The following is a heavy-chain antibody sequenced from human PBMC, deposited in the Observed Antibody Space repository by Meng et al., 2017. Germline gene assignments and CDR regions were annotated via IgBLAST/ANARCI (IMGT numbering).Heavy chain of an antibody. Sequence: QVQPVQSGAEGKKAGASVKVSCKASGYTFIGYYMHWVRQAPGQGLEWMGRINPNSGGTNYAQKFQGRVTMTRDTSISTAYMELSRLRSDDTAVYYCAREAITNYDILTGYPDYWGQGTLVTVSS. CDR2: INPNSGGT. V-gene: IGHV1-2*06. CDR1: GYTFIGYY. CDR3: AREAITNYDILTGYPDY. D-gene: IGHD3-9*01. J-gene: IGHJ4*02.